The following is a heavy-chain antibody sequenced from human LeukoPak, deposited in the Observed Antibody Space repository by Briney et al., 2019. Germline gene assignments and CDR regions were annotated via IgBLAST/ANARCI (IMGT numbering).Heavy chain of an antibody. CDR2: ITSRSSTSSPPNTI. CDR3: VRMAEAAVVTPWAHFDY. Sequence: GGSLRLSCEASGFVFSDYTMNWVRQIPGKGLEWISSITSRSSTSSPPNTIYYADSVKGRFTISRDNAKNSLYLQMNSMRDEDMAVYFCVRMAEAAVVTPWAHFDYWGRGTLVTVSS. D-gene: IGHD2-21*02. J-gene: IGHJ4*02. V-gene: IGHV3-48*02. CDR1: GFVFSDYT.